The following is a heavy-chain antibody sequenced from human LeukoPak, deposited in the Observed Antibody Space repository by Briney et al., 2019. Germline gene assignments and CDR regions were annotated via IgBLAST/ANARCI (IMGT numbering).Heavy chain of an antibody. CDR1: GGTFSSYA. J-gene: IGHJ4*02. D-gene: IGHD3-10*01. CDR3: ASPSNRPYGSGSFGGDYFDY. CDR2: IMPILGIA. Sequence: SSVKVSCKASGGTFSSYAISWVRQAPGQGLEWMGRIMPILGIANYAQKFQGRVTITADKSTSTAYMELSSLRSEDTAVYYCASPSNRPYGSGSFGGDYFDYWGQAALVAVSS. V-gene: IGHV1-69*04.